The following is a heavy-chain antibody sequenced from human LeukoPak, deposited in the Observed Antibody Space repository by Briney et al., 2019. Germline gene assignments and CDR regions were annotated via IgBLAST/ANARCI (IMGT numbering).Heavy chain of an antibody. CDR2: INPNSGGT. V-gene: IGHV1-2*02. J-gene: IGHJ4*02. CDR1: GYTFTGYY. CDR3: AREGGYCSSTSCYVGY. D-gene: IGHD2-2*01. Sequence: ASVKVSCKASGYTFTGYYMHWVRQAPGQGLEWMGWINPNSGGTNYAQKFQGRVTMTRDTSISTAYMELSRLRSDDTAVYYCAREGGYCSSTSCYVGYWGQGILVTVSS.